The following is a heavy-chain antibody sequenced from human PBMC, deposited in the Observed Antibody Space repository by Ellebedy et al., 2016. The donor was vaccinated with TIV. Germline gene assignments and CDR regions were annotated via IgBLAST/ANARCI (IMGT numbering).Heavy chain of an antibody. CDR1: GFTFSSYS. CDR3: ARDRGDGDYYFDY. CDR2: ISSSSSYI. J-gene: IGHJ4*02. D-gene: IGHD4-17*01. V-gene: IGHV3-21*01. Sequence: GGSLRLXCAASGFTFSSYSMNWVRQAPGKGLEWVSSISSSSSYIYYADSVKGRFTISRDNAKNSLYLQMNSLRAEDTAVYYCARDRGDGDYYFDYWGQGTLVTVSS.